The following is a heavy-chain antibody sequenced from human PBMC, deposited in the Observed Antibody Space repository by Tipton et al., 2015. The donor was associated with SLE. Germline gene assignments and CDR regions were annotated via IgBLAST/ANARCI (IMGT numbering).Heavy chain of an antibody. Sequence: TLSLTCTVSGGSISSTIYYWSWIRQPPGKGLEWIGYIYYSGSTNYNPSLKSRVTISVDTSKNQFSLKLSSVTAADTAVYYCARGGSSDAFDIWGQGTMVTVSS. V-gene: IGHV4-61*01. J-gene: IGHJ3*02. CDR2: IYYSGST. CDR1: GGSISSTIYY. CDR3: ARGGSSDAFDI. D-gene: IGHD1-26*01.